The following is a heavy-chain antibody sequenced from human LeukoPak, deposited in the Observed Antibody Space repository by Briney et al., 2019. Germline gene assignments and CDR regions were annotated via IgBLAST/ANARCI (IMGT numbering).Heavy chain of an antibody. V-gene: IGHV4-38-2*02. J-gene: IGHJ4*02. CDR3: ARDTGAVSGYSSSWVY. CDR2: IYHSGST. CDR1: ASSISSGYY. D-gene: IGHD6-6*01. Sequence: PSETLSLTCTVSASSISSGYYWGWIRQPPGQGLECIGSIYHSGSTYFNPSLKSRVTISVDTSKNQFSLKLNSVTAADTAVYYCARDTGAVSGYSSSWVYWGQGTLVTVSS.